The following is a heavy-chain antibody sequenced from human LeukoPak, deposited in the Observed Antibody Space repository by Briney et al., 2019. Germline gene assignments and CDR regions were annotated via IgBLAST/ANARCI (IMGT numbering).Heavy chain of an antibody. D-gene: IGHD1-26*01. CDR3: ATGYSGFRGFDY. CDR2: FDPEDGET. CDR1: GYTLTELS. J-gene: IGHJ4*02. V-gene: IGHV1-24*01. Sequence: ASVKVSCKVSGYTLTELSMHWVRQAPGKGLEWMGGFDPEDGETIYAQKFQGRVTMTEDTSTDTAYMELSSLRSEDTAVYYCATGYSGFRGFDYWGQGTLVTVSS.